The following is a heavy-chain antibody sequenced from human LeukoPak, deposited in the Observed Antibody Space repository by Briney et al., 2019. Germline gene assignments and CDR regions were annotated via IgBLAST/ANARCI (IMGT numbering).Heavy chain of an antibody. V-gene: IGHV4-61*02. D-gene: IGHD6-13*01. CDR1: GGSISSGSYY. CDR2: IYTSGST. J-gene: IGHJ5*02. Sequence: SETLSLTCTVSGGSISSGSYYWSWIRQPAGKGLEWIGRIYTSGSTNYNPSLKSRVAISVDTSKNQFSLKLRSVTAADTAMYYCVRAYSSSWYYNWFDPWGQGTLVTVSS. CDR3: VRAYSSSWYYNWFDP.